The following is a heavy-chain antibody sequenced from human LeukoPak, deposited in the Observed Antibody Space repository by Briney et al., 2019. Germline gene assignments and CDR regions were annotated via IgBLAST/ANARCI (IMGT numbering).Heavy chain of an antibody. CDR1: GFTFSSYG. D-gene: IGHD3-16*01. V-gene: IGHV3-30*03. Sequence: PGGSLRLSCAASGFTFSSYGMHWVRQAPGKGLEWVAVISYDGSNKYYADSVKGRFTISRDNSKNTLYLQMNSLRAEDTAVYYCASSWGDYKPSYFDYWGQGTLVTVSS. CDR3: ASSWGDYKPSYFDY. J-gene: IGHJ4*02. CDR2: ISYDGSNK.